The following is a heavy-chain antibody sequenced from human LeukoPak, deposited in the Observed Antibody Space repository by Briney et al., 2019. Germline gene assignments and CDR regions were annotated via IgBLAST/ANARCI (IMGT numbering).Heavy chain of an antibody. CDR3: ARVFGSGFSFDY. Sequence: GRSLRLSCAASGFTFSVYAMHWVRQAPGKGLEWVAIISYDGSNKYYADSVKGRFTISRDNSKNTVYLQMNSLRAEDTAVYYCARVFGSGFSFDYWGQGTLVTVSS. CDR2: ISYDGSNK. V-gene: IGHV3-30*04. D-gene: IGHD3-10*01. CDR1: GFTFSVYA. J-gene: IGHJ4*02.